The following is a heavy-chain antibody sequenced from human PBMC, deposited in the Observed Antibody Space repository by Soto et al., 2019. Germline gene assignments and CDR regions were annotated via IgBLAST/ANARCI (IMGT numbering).Heavy chain of an antibody. Sequence: ASVKVSCKTSGYSFTKYGLHWARQAPGQRLEWMGWINPGNGDTKYSQKFQGRVTITRDTSATTAYMELSSLRSEDSAVFYCARTDCSSTSCYNYYYYGMDVWGQGTTVTV. V-gene: IGHV1-3*01. J-gene: IGHJ6*02. D-gene: IGHD2-2*01. CDR1: GYSFTKYG. CDR2: INPGNGDT. CDR3: ARTDCSSTSCYNYYYYGMDV.